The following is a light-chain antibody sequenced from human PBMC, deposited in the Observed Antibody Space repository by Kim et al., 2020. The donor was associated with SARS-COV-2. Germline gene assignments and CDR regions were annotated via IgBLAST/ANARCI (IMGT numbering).Light chain of an antibody. CDR3: QQYSSFSGT. CDR2: KAS. J-gene: IGKJ1*01. V-gene: IGKV1-5*03. Sequence: SVGDRFTITCRAIQSISSWLAWYQQKPGKAPKLLIYKASSLESGVPSRFSGSGSGTEFTLAISSLHPDDFATYYCQQYSSFSGTFGQGTKVDIK. CDR1: QSISSW.